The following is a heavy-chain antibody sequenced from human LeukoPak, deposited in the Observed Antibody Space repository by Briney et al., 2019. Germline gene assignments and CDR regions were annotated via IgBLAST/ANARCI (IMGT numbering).Heavy chain of an antibody. Sequence: GGSLRLSCAVSGFALSRLAISSGRQAPGKGLEWVSAISGSGGSTYYADSVKGRFTISRDNSKNTLYLQMNSLRAEDTAVYYCATYTSWGQGTLVTASS. J-gene: IGHJ5*02. CDR2: ISGSGGST. D-gene: IGHD2-2*02. CDR1: GFALSRLA. CDR3: ATYTS. V-gene: IGHV3-23*01.